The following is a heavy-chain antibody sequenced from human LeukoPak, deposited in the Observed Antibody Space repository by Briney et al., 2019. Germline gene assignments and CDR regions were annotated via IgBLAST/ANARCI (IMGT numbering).Heavy chain of an antibody. Sequence: AGGSLRLSCAASGFTFSSYWMHWVRQAPGKGLVWVSRINSDGSSTSYADSVKGRFTISRDNAKNTLYLQMNSLRAEDTAVYYCARESYYDFWSGYWTTKSYFDYWGQGTLVTVSS. CDR1: GFTFSSYW. D-gene: IGHD3-3*01. V-gene: IGHV3-74*01. CDR2: INSDGSST. J-gene: IGHJ4*02. CDR3: ARESYYDFWSGYWTTKSYFDY.